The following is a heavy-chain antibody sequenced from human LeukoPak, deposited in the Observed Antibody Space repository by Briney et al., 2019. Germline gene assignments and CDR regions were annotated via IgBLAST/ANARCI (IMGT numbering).Heavy chain of an antibody. CDR2: ISEGVGNT. CDR3: AKREKGSTGRFFDY. D-gene: IGHD5/OR15-5a*01. Sequence: GGSLRLSCAASGFTFTNYAMTWVRQAPGKGLEWVSGISEGVGNTYYADSVKGRFTISRDHSKNTLYLQMNSLRAEDTALYYCAKREKGSTGRFFDYWGQGTLVTVSS. CDR1: GFTFTNYA. J-gene: IGHJ4*02. V-gene: IGHV3-23*01.